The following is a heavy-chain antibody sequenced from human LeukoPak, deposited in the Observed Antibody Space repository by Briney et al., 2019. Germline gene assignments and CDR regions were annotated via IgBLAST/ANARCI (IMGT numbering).Heavy chain of an antibody. CDR3: ARVASNYDFDY. CDR1: GFTFTGYA. J-gene: IGHJ4*02. D-gene: IGHD4-11*01. CDR2: ISSSGSTI. V-gene: IGHV3-48*04. Sequence: PGGSLRLSCAASGFTFTGYAMSWVRQAPGKGLEWVSYISSSGSTIYYADSVKGRFTISRDNAKNSLYLQMNSLRAEDTALYYCARVASNYDFDYWGQGTLVTVSS.